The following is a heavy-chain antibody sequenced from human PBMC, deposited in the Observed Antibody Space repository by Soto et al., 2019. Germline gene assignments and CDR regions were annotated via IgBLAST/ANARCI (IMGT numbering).Heavy chain of an antibody. CDR2: ISSSSGTI. V-gene: IGHV3-48*01. J-gene: IGHJ4*02. CDR3: AKARYANYFDY. Sequence: GSLRLSCAASGFTFSSHSMNWVRQAPGKGLEWVSYISSSSGTIYYADSVKGRFTISRDNSRNTLYLQMNSLRAGDTALYYCAKARYANYFDYWGQGTLVTVSS. D-gene: IGHD2-2*01. CDR1: GFTFSSHS.